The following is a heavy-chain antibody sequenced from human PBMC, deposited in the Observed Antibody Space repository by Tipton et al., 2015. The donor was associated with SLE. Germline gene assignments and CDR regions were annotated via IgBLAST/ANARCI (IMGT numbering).Heavy chain of an antibody. CDR3: AGITMVQGVTP. J-gene: IGHJ5*02. CDR1: GGSISSYS. D-gene: IGHD3-10*01. V-gene: IGHV4-39*07. CDR2: INYSGTT. Sequence: LRLSCTVSGGSISSYSWGWIRQPPGKGLEWIGSINYSGTTSYNPSLKSRVTISVDTSKNQFSLKLSSVTAADTAVYYCAGITMVQGVTPWGQGTLVTVSS.